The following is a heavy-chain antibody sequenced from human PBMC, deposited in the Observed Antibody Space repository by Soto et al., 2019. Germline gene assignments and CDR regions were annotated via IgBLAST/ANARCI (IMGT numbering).Heavy chain of an antibody. CDR1: GASISSRDYY. Sequence: SETLSLTCSVSGASISSRDYYWGWIRQTPGKGLEWIGNIDYNGVTYYNPSLKSRVTVSKDTSKNQFSLKVASVTAADTAVYFCATESGSTYGYFDYWGQGTQVTVSS. V-gene: IGHV4-39*03. D-gene: IGHD4-17*01. CDR2: IDYNGVT. CDR3: ATESGSTYGYFDY. J-gene: IGHJ4*02.